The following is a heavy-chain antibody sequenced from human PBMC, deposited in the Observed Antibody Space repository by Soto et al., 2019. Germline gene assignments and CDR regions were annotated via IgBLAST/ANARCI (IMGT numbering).Heavy chain of an antibody. D-gene: IGHD3-10*01. CDR3: AKALRLPFGDDFYFDY. J-gene: IGHJ4*02. CDR1: GFTFDDYA. Sequence: EVQLVESGGGLVQPGRSLRLSCAASGFTFDDYAMHWVRQAPGKGLEWVSGISWNSGSIGYADSVKGRFTISRDNAKNSLYLQMNSLRAEDTALYYCAKALRLPFGDDFYFDYWGQGTLVTVSS. V-gene: IGHV3-9*01. CDR2: ISWNSGSI.